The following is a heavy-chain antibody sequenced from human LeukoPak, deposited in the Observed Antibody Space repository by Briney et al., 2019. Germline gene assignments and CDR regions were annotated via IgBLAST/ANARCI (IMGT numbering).Heavy chain of an antibody. CDR3: ARDPYSGSYYGGFDY. D-gene: IGHD1-26*01. J-gene: IGHJ4*02. CDR2: IYTSGST. V-gene: IGHV4-4*07. Sequence: SETLSLTCTVSGGSISSYYWSWIRQPAGKGLEWIGRIYTSGSTNYNPSLKSRVTMSVGTSKNQFSLKLSSVTAADTAVYYCARDPYSGSYYGGFDYWGQGTLVTVSS. CDR1: GGSISSYY.